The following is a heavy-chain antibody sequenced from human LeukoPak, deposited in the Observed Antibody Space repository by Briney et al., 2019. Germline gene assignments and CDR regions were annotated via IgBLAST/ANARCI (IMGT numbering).Heavy chain of an antibody. CDR1: GYSISSDYY. CDR2: IYHSGST. CDR3: ARVEYRGSRGYSVYCFDY. V-gene: IGHV4-38-2*02. Sequence: PSETLSLTCTVSGYSISSDYYWGWIRQPPGKGLEWIGSIYHSGSTYYNPSLKSRVTISVDTSENQFSLKLSSVTAADTAVYYCARVEYRGSRGYSVYCFDYWGQGSLVTVSS. D-gene: IGHD3-22*01. J-gene: IGHJ4*02.